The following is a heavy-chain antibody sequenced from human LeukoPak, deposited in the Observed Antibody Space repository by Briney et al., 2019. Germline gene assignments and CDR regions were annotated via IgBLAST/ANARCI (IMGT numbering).Heavy chain of an antibody. CDR3: TKDGSWGDYYFYFYIDV. CDR1: GFTFGNSA. CDR2: ISASGHYT. J-gene: IGHJ6*03. D-gene: IGHD1-26*01. V-gene: IGHV3-23*01. Sequence: GGSLRLSCEASGFTFGNSAMAWVRQAPRKGLEWLSGISASGHYTYNAHSAKGRFTISRDNSKNTLYLQMNSLKAEDTAVYFCTKDGSWGDYYFYFYIDVWGKGTTVTVSS.